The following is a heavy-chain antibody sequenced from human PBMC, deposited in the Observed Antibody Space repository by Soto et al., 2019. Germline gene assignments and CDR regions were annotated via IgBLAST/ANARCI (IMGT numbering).Heavy chain of an antibody. CDR1: GYTFTSYG. CDR3: ARDLGLIHYDILTVYSWLGY. J-gene: IGHJ4*02. V-gene: IGHV1-18*04. Sequence: ASVEVSCKASGYTFTSYGISWVRQAPGQGLEWMGWISAYNGNTNYAQKLQGRVTMTTDTSTSTAYMELRSLRSEDTAVYDCARDLGLIHYDILTVYSWLGYWGQGTLVTVSS. CDR2: ISAYNGNT. D-gene: IGHD3-9*01.